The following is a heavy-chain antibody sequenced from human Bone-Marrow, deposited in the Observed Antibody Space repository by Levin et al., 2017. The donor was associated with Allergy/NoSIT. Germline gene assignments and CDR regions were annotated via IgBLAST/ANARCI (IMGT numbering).Heavy chain of an antibody. CDR2: IIPYVATS. D-gene: IGHD3-10*01. CDR1: GGSFGTNI. V-gene: IGHV1-69*13. J-gene: IGHJ4*02. CDR3: ATSSFGGFDS. Sequence: GASVKVSCKASGGSFGTNIVSWVRQAPGQRPESMGVIIPYVATSDYTQKFHGRVTISADESATTVFLDLNGLTPEDTAVYYCATSSFGGFDSWGQGTQVTVSS.